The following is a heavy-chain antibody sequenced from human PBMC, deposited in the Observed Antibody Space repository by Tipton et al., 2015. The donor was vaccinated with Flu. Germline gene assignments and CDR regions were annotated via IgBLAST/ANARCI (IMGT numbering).Heavy chain of an antibody. J-gene: IGHJ4*02. V-gene: IGHV4-39*07. CDR2: IYYSGST. Sequence: LRLSCTVSGGSISSSSYYWGWLRQPPGKGLEWIGSIYYSGSTYYNPSLKSRVTISVDTSKNQFSLKLSSVTAADTAVYYCARGRPEWELQTYYFDYWGQGTLVTVSS. CDR3: ARGRPEWELQTYYFDY. D-gene: IGHD1-26*01. CDR1: GGSISSSSYY.